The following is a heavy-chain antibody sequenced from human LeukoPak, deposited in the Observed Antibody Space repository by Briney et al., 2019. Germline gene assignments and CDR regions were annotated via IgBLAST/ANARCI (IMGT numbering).Heavy chain of an antibody. Sequence: GESLKISCKGSGYSFTSHWIGWVRQMPGKGLEWMGIIYPGDSDTRYRPSFQGQVTMSADKSIRTAYLQGSSLKASDTAMYYCAIRYSGSYNDYWGQGTLVTVSS. CDR3: AIRYSGSYNDY. CDR1: GYSFTSHW. D-gene: IGHD1-26*01. V-gene: IGHV5-51*01. CDR2: IYPGDSDT. J-gene: IGHJ4*02.